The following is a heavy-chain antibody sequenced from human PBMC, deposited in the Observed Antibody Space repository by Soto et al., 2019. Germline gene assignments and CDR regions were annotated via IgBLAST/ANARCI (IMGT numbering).Heavy chain of an antibody. D-gene: IGHD3-22*01. CDR1: GGSISSYY. V-gene: IGHV4-59*01. CDR2: IYYSGST. J-gene: IGHJ4*02. Sequence: KPSETLSLTCTVSGGSISSYYWSWIRQPPGKGLEWIGYIYYSGSTNYNPSLKSRVTISVDTSKNQFSLKLSSVTAADTAVYYCARSSGYYDSSGYHDYWGQGTLVTVSS. CDR3: ARSSGYYDSSGYHDY.